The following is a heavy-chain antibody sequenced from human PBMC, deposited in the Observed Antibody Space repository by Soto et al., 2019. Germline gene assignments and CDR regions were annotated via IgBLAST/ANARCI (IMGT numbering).Heavy chain of an antibody. J-gene: IGHJ4*01. CDR2: ISTTSTYI. CDR3: ARIFWSGTNTEYYFDY. CDR1: GFTFSSYS. Sequence: PGGSLRLSCAASGFTFSSYSMYWVRQAPGKGLEWVSSISTTSTYIYYADSVKGQFTISRDNAKSSLYLQMNSLRAEDTAVYYCARIFWSGTNTEYYFDYWGHGTLVTVSS. D-gene: IGHD3-3*01. V-gene: IGHV3-21*01.